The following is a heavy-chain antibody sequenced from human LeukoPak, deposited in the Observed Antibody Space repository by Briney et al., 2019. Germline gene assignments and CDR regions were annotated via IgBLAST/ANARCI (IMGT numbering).Heavy chain of an antibody. D-gene: IGHD1/OR15-1a*01. CDR3: AREKKLEQTSLYYMDV. CDR2: INPSGGST. J-gene: IGHJ6*03. Sequence: ASVKVSCKASGYTFTSYYMHWVRQAPGQGLEWMGIINPSGGSTSYAQKFQGRVTMIRDTSTSTVYMELSSLRSEDTAVYYCAREKKLEQTSLYYMDVWGKGTTVTVSS. CDR1: GYTFTSYY. V-gene: IGHV1-46*03.